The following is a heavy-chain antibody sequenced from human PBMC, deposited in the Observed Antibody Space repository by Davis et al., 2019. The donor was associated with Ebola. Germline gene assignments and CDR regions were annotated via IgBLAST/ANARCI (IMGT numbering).Heavy chain of an antibody. Sequence: MPSETLSLTCTVSGGSISSYYWSWIRQPPGKGLEWIGYIYYSGSTNYNPSLKSRVTISVDTSKNQFSLKLSSVTAADTAVYYCVRQAIPTFGMDVWGQGTTVTVSS. CDR3: VRQAIPTFGMDV. CDR1: GGSISSYY. V-gene: IGHV4-59*01. CDR2: IYYSGST. J-gene: IGHJ6*02. D-gene: IGHD2-2*02.